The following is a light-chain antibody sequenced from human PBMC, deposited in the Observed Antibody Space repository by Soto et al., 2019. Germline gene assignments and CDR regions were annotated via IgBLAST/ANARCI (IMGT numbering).Light chain of an antibody. CDR2: SNN. CDR1: SSNIGSNT. Sequence: QSVLTQPPSASGTPGQRVTISCSGSSSNIGSNTVNWYQQLPGTAPPLLIYSNNQRPSGVPDRFSGSKSGTSASLAISGLQSEDEADYYCAAWDDSLNGWVFGGGTKLTVL. J-gene: IGLJ3*02. V-gene: IGLV1-44*01. CDR3: AAWDDSLNGWV.